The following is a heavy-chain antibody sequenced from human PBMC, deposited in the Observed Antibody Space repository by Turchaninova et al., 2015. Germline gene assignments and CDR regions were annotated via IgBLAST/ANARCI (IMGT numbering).Heavy chain of an antibody. CDR2: IYDSGGT. J-gene: IGHJ6*03. D-gene: IGHD3-3*02. V-gene: IGHV3-53*02. Sequence: EVQLVETGGGLIQPGGSLRLSCEASGFTVSRNYMIWVRQAPGKGLEWVSVIYDSGGTSYADSVKGRFTISRDNSRNTLFLQMNTLRAEDTAVYYCARLAPSYYYYMDVWGKGTTVTVSS. CDR1: GFTVSRNY. CDR3: ARLAPSYYYYMDV.